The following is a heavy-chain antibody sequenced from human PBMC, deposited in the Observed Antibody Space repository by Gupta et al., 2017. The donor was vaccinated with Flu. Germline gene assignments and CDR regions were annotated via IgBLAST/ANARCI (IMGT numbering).Heavy chain of an antibody. D-gene: IGHD2-15*01. V-gene: IGHV4-61*02. CDR2: IYTSGST. CDR1: GGSISSGSYY. CDR3: ARAKGLYCSGGSCYSNWFDP. J-gene: IGHJ5*02. Sequence: QVQLQESGPGLVKPSQTLSLTCTVSGGSISSGSYYWSWIRQPAGKGLEWIGRIYTSGSTNYNPSLKSRGTISVDTSKNQFSLKLSSVTAADTAVYYCARAKGLYCSGGSCYSNWFDPWGQGTLVTVSS.